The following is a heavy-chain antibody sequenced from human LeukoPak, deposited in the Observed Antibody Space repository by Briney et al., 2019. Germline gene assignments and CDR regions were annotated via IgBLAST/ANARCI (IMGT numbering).Heavy chain of an antibody. CDR1: GYTFTSNY. D-gene: IGHD6-13*01. Sequence: GASVKVSCKAFGYTFTSNYMHWVRQAPGQGPEWMGVISPSGGSTTYAQKFQGRVTLTRDMSTSTGYLELSSLRSDDTAVYYCARDLGSSSAEDAFDIWGQGTMVTVSS. V-gene: IGHV1-46*01. J-gene: IGHJ3*02. CDR3: ARDLGSSSAEDAFDI. CDR2: ISPSGGST.